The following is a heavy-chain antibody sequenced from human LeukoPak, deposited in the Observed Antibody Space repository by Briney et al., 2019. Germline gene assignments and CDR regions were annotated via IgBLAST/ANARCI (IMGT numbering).Heavy chain of an antibody. CDR2: IYYSGST. D-gene: IGHD1-1*01. CDR1: GASISSYY. V-gene: IGHV4-59*13. Sequence: SETLSLTCTLSGASISSYYWNWIRQPPGKGLEWIGYIYYSGSTKYNPSLKSRVTISVDTSKNQFSLRLRSVTAADTAVYYCARGGFLDPFDPWGQGTLVTVPS. CDR3: ARGGFLDPFDP. J-gene: IGHJ5*02.